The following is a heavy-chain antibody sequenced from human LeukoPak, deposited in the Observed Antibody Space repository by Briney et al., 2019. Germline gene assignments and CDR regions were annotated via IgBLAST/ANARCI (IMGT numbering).Heavy chain of an antibody. CDR3: AKETIGNFDY. D-gene: IGHD5-24*01. V-gene: IGHV3-23*02. Sequence: GGSLRLSCVASGFNFGAYPMGWVRQAPGKGLEWVSTIGATDNSKYYRDSVKGRFTISRDNFKNTLFLQMNNLRDENTAVYYCAKETIGNFDYWGQGSLVTVSS. CDR2: IGATDNSK. CDR1: GFNFGAYP. J-gene: IGHJ4*02.